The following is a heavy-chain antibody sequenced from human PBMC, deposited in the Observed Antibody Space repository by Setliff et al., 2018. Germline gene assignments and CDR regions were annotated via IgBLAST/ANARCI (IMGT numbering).Heavy chain of an antibody. J-gene: IGHJ4*02. CDR2: IYHSGNT. CDR3: ARGRLHYYDSSGYSY. V-gene: IGHV4-38-2*02. CDR1: GDSISSTYH. Sequence: PSETLSLTCNVSGDSISSTYHWGWIRQSPGKGLEWIGTIYHSGNTYYNPSLNSRRTISVDTSKNQFSLKLSSVTAADTAAYYCARGRLHYYDSSGYSYWGQGTLVTVSS. D-gene: IGHD3-22*01.